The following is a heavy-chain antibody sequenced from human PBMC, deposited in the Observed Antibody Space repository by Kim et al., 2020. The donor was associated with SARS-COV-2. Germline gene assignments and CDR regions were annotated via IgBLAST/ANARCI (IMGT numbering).Heavy chain of an antibody. CDR1: GFTFSSYA. Sequence: GGSLRLSCAASGFTFSSYAMSWVRQAPGKGLEWVSAISGSGGSTYYADSVKGRFTISRDNSKNTLYLQMNSLRAEDTAVYYCAKGSDSGYDGRYYFDYWGQGTLVTVSS. CDR2: ISGSGGST. D-gene: IGHD5-12*01. V-gene: IGHV3-23*01. J-gene: IGHJ4*02. CDR3: AKGSDSGYDGRYYFDY.